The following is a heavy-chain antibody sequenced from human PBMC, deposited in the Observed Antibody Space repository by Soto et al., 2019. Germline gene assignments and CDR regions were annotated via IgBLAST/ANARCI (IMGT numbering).Heavy chain of an antibody. CDR2: ISSTTNYI. V-gene: IGHV3-21*06. CDR3: ARESEDLTSNFDY. Sequence: VSVRLSCAASGFILTRYSMNWVRQAPGKGLEWVSSISSTTNYIYYGDSMKGRFTISRDNAKNSLYLEMNSLRAEDTAVYYCARESEDLTSNFDYWGQGTLVTVSS. CDR1: GFILTRYS. J-gene: IGHJ4*02.